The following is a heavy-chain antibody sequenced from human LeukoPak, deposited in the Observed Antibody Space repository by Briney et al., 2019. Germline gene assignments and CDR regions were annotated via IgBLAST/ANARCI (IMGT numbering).Heavy chain of an antibody. CDR3: TTDIYLDYDILTGYYKTFSFDY. CDR2: IKTKTDGGTT. CDR1: GFTFSNAW. J-gene: IGHJ4*02. Sequence: GGSLRLSCAASGFTFSNAWVSWVRQAPGKGLEWVGLIKTKTDGGTTDYAAPVKGRFTISRDDSKNTMYLQMNSLKTEDTAVYYCTTDIYLDYDILTGYYKTFSFDYWGQGTLVTVSS. D-gene: IGHD3-9*01. V-gene: IGHV3-15*01.